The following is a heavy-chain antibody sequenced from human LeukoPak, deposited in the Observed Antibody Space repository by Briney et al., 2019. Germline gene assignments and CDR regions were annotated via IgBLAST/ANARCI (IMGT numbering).Heavy chain of an antibody. CDR3: ASDAPQYPYYYYYGMDV. CDR2: IIPILGIA. V-gene: IGHV1-69*02. J-gene: IGHJ6*02. D-gene: IGHD2-2*01. CDR1: GGTFSSYT. Sequence: ASVKVSCKASGGTFSSYTISWVRQAPGQGLEWMGRIIPILGIANYAQKFQGRGTITADKSTSTAYMELSSLRSEDTAVSYCASDAPQYPYYYYYGMDVWGQGTTVTVSS.